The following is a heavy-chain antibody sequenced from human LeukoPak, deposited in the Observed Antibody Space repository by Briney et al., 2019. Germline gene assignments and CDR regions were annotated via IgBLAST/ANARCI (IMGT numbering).Heavy chain of an antibody. CDR1: GGSITNDNW. V-gene: IGHV4-4*02. CDR2: IHHSGRI. Sequence: NPSGTLSLTCAVSGGSITNDNWWSWVRPSPGKGLEWIGEIHHSGRINYNPSVKSRVTISVDKSNNQLSLKLNSVTAADTALYYCAYNGHYALNYWGQGTLVTVSS. D-gene: IGHD3-22*01. CDR3: AYNGHYALNY. J-gene: IGHJ4*02.